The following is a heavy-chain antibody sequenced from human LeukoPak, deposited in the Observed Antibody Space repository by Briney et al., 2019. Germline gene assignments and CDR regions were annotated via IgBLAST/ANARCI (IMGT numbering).Heavy chain of an antibody. V-gene: IGHV1-69*04. CDR2: IIPILGIA. CDR1: GGTFSSYA. D-gene: IGHD5-12*01. J-gene: IGHJ4*02. Sequence: SVKVSCKASGGTFSSYAISWVRQAPGQGLEWMGRIIPILGIANYAQKFQGRATITADKSTSTAYMELSSLRSEDTAVYYCARGYANNYWGQGTLVTVSS. CDR3: ARGYANNY.